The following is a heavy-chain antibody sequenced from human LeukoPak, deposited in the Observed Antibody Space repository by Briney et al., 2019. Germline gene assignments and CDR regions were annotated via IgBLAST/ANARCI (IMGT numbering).Heavy chain of an antibody. Sequence: GGSLRLSCVGSGFTFSSYEMNWVRQAPGKWLEWVSYISSSGSTIYYSDSVKGRFTISRDNAKNPLYLQMNSLRAEDTAVYYCARKPPDYPFDYWGQGTLVTVSS. CDR3: ARKPPDYPFDY. D-gene: IGHD3-16*01. CDR2: ISSSGSTI. V-gene: IGHV3-48*03. CDR1: GFTFSSYE. J-gene: IGHJ4*02.